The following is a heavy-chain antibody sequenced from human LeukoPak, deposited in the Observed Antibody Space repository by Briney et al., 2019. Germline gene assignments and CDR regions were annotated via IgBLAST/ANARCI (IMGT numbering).Heavy chain of an antibody. CDR3: ARDLRSMVRGDNWFDP. V-gene: IGHV4-4*07. Sequence: PSETLSLTCTASGGSISSYYWSWIRQPAGKGLEWIGRIYTSGSTNYNPSLKSRVTMSVDTSKNQFSLKLSSVTAADTAVYYCARDLRSMVRGDNWFDPWGQGTLVTVSS. J-gene: IGHJ5*02. D-gene: IGHD3-10*01. CDR2: IYTSGST. CDR1: GGSISSYY.